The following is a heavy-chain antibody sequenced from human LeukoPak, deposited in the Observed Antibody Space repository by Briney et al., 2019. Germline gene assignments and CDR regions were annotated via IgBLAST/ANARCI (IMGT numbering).Heavy chain of an antibody. J-gene: IGHJ3*02. CDR3: AKDLLAAAGDDAFDI. D-gene: IGHD6-13*01. V-gene: IGHV3-9*01. CDR1: GFTFDDYA. Sequence: SLRLSCAASGFTFDDYAMHWVRQAPRKGLEWVSGISWNSGSIGYADSVKGRFTISRDNAKNSLYLQMNSLRAEDTALYYCAKDLLAAAGDDAFDIWGQGTMVTVSS. CDR2: ISWNSGSI.